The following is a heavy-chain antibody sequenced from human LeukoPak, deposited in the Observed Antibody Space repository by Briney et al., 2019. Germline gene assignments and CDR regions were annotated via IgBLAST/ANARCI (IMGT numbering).Heavy chain of an antibody. CDR3: ARVQTYMDSPAGIDY. Sequence: GGSLRLSCAASGFTFSNFPMHWVRQAPGKGLEWVAVISHDGSNKYYADSVKGRFTISRDNSKNTLYLQMNSLRAEDTAVYYCARVQTYMDSPAGIDYWGQGTLVTVSS. J-gene: IGHJ4*02. D-gene: IGHD3-10*01. V-gene: IGHV3-30*01. CDR2: ISHDGSNK. CDR1: GFTFSNFP.